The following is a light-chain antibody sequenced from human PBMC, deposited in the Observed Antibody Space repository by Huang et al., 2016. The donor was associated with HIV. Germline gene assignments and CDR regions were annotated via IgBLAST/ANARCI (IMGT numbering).Light chain of an antibody. J-gene: IGKJ2*01. V-gene: IGKV1-39*01. Sequence: DIQMTQSPSSLSASVGDRVTITCRTSDNLANSLNWYQQKSGAAPVLLIYGASNLQNGVSSRFSGGGSGTDFTLTITNLRPEDFATYYCQQSHSTPHTFGQGTRLE. CDR3: QQSHSTPHT. CDR1: DNLANS. CDR2: GAS.